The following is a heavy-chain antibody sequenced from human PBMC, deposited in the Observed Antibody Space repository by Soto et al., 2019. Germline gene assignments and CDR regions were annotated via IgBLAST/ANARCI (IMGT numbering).Heavy chain of an antibody. V-gene: IGHV1-18*01. CDR3: ARLPQQLSYYGMDV. CDR1: RYTFTSYC. Sequence: GAPVKVSCKASRYTFTSYCIIWVRQAPGQGLEWMGWISAYNGNTNYAQKLQGRVTMTTDTSTSTAYMELRSLRSDDTAVYYCARLPQQLSYYGMDVWGQGTTVTVSS. D-gene: IGHD6-13*01. J-gene: IGHJ6*02. CDR2: ISAYNGNT.